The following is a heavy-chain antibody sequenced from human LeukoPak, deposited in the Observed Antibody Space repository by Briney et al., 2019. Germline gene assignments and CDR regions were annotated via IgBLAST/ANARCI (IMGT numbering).Heavy chain of an antibody. CDR2: IKQDGSEK. V-gene: IGHV3-7*01. Sequence: GGSLRLSCAASGFTLSSYWMSWVRQAPGKGLEWVANIKQDGSEKYYVESVKGRFTISRDNAKNSLYLQMNSLRAEDTAVYYCARDATYKLDNWGQGTLVTVSS. D-gene: IGHD1-1*01. J-gene: IGHJ4*02. CDR1: GFTLSSYW. CDR3: ARDATYKLDN.